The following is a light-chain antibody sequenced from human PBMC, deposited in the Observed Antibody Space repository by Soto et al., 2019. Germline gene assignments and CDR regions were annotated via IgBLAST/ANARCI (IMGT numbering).Light chain of an antibody. CDR2: DAS. CDR1: QSVSSY. V-gene: IGKV3-11*01. J-gene: IGKJ1*01. Sequence: EIVLTQSPATLSLSPGERATLSCRASQSVSSYLAWYQQKPGQAPRLLIYDASNRATGIPARFSGSGSGTDFTLTISSLEPKAFAVYYCQQRSNWPTFGQGTKVEIK. CDR3: QQRSNWPT.